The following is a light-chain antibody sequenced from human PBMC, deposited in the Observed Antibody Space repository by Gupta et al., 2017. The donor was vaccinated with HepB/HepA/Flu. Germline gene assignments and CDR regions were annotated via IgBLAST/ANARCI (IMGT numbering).Light chain of an antibody. CDR1: QSVSRN. Sequence: EIVLTQSPANLSLSPGERATLSCRAIQSVSRNLACYQQKPGQAPRLLIYDASNRATGIPARFSGSGPGTVFTLTTSSLEPEDFAVYYCQHRSNCPLTFGGGTKVEIK. CDR2: DAS. J-gene: IGKJ4*01. V-gene: IGKV3-11*01. CDR3: QHRSNCPLT.